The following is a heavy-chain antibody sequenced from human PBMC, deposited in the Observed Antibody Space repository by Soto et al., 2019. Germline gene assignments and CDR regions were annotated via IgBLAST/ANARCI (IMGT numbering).Heavy chain of an antibody. V-gene: IGHV4-59*11. Sequence: QVQLQESGPGLVKPSETLSLSCSVSGGSISGHYWSWVRQTPGKGLEWIGYMYYSGSTNYNPSLKSRVTISVDTSKNHFSLRLTSVTAADTAEYYCARGPYYDLIWNYYYMDVWGKGTTVTVSS. CDR3: ARGPYYDLIWNYYYMDV. CDR2: MYYSGST. CDR1: GGSISGHY. J-gene: IGHJ6*03. D-gene: IGHD3-16*01.